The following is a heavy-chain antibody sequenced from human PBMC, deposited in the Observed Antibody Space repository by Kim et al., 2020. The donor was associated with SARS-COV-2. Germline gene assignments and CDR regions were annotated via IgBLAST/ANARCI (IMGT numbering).Heavy chain of an antibody. Sequence: ASVKVSCKASGYTFTSYGISWVRQAPGQGLEWMGWISAYNGNTNYAQKLQGRVTMTTDTSTSTAYMELRSLRSDDTAVYYCARASRYGGYGLNDYWSQGTLVTVSS. CDR3: ARASRYGGYGLNDY. CDR1: GYTFTSYG. V-gene: IGHV1-18*01. J-gene: IGHJ4*02. CDR2: ISAYNGNT. D-gene: IGHD5-12*01.